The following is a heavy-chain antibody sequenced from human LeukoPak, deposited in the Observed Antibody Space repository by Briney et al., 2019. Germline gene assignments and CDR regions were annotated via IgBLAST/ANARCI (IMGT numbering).Heavy chain of an antibody. Sequence: SETLSLTCAVYGGSFSGYYWSWIRQPPGKGLEWIGRIYTSGSTNYNPSLKSRVTMSVDTSKNQFSLKLSSVTAADTAVYYCARCPYCSSTSCHRGCGMDVWGQGTTVTVSS. CDR2: IYTSGST. D-gene: IGHD2-2*02. V-gene: IGHV4-59*10. CDR1: GGSFSGYY. CDR3: ARCPYCSSTSCHRGCGMDV. J-gene: IGHJ6*02.